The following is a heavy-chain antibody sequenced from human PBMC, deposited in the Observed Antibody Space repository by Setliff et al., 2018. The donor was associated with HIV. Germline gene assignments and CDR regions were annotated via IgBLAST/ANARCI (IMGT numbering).Heavy chain of an antibody. CDR2: FYETGYT. CDR3: AREDGSSWSYDRFYYYGLDV. CDR1: GYSISNGSY. D-gene: IGHD6-13*01. V-gene: IGHV4-38-2*02. J-gene: IGHJ6*02. Sequence: PSETLSLTCNVSGYSISNGSYWGWIRQSPGKGLQWIGSFYETGYTYYNPSLKSRVIISLDTSKNHLSLKLTSVTAADTAVYFCAREDGSSWSYDRFYYYGLDVWGQGTTVTVS.